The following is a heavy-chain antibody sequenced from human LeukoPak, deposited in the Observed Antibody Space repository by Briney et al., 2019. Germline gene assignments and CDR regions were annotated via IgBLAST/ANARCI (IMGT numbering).Heavy chain of an antibody. CDR3: TKAAGDGRPPKYSDS. J-gene: IGHJ4*02. Sequence: PGGSLRLSCAASGFTFSSYAMSWVRQAPGKGLEWVSSIGSSGDNTYYADSVKGRFTISRDNSKNTLCLQLSSLRAEDTAIYHCTKAAGDGRPPKYSDSWGQGTLVTVPS. CDR2: IGSSGDNT. CDR1: GFTFSSYA. V-gene: IGHV3-23*01. D-gene: IGHD2/OR15-2a*01.